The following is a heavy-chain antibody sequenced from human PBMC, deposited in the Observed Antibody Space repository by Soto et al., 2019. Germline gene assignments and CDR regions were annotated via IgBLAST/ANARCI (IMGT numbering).Heavy chain of an antibody. Sequence: EVQLLESGGGLVLPGGTRTLSCGASGFTLSHNWMHWVRQVPGRGLVWVARLNYDGSETHYADSVRGRFAISRDNAKNTVYLQMSNLRAEDTAIYYCVRSSFGCFDYWGRGTLVTVSS. V-gene: IGHV3-74*01. CDR3: VRSSFGCFDY. D-gene: IGHD3-16*01. CDR2: LNYDGSET. J-gene: IGHJ4*02. CDR1: GFTLSHNW.